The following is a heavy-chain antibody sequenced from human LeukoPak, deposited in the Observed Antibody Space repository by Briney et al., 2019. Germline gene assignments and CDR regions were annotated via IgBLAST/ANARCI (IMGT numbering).Heavy chain of an antibody. J-gene: IGHJ4*02. CDR1: GGSISSYY. Sequence: SETLSLTYTVSGGSISSYYWSWIRQPAGKGLEWIGRIYTSGSTNYNPSLKSRVTMSVDTSKNQFSLKLSSVTAADTAVYYCARETPYYSIQDYWGQGTLVTVSS. V-gene: IGHV4-4*07. CDR3: ARETPYYSIQDY. D-gene: IGHD3-10*01. CDR2: IYTSGST.